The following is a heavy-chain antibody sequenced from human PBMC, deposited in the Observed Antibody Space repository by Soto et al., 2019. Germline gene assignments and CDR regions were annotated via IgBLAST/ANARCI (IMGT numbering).Heavy chain of an antibody. Sequence: ASVKVSCKASGGTFSSYAISWVRQAPGQGLERMGGIIPIFGTANYAQKFQGRVTITADESTSTAYMELSSLRSEDTAVYYCARLPPRDQRQGLPFDPWGQGTLVTVSS. V-gene: IGHV1-69*13. CDR2: IIPIFGTA. J-gene: IGHJ5*02. CDR3: ARLPPRDQRQGLPFDP. CDR1: GGTFSSYA. D-gene: IGHD2-2*01.